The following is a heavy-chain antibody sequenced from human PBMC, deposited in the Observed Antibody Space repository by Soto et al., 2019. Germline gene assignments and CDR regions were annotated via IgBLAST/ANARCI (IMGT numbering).Heavy chain of an antibody. CDR3: ARDHQTAMVTYWYDP. CDR1: GFTFSSYA. Sequence: GGSLRLSCAASGFTFSSYAMHWVRQAPGKGLEWVAVISYDGSNKYYADSVKGRFTISRDNSKNTLYLQMNSLRAEDTAVYYCARDHQTAMVTYWYDPWGQETLVTVSS. D-gene: IGHD5-18*01. V-gene: IGHV3-30-3*01. CDR2: ISYDGSNK. J-gene: IGHJ5*02.